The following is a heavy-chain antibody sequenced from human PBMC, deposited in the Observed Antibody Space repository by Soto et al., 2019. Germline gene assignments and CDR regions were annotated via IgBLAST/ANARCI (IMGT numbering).Heavy chain of an antibody. CDR2: IFSNDEK. D-gene: IGHD6-13*01. CDR3: ASTYSTSWYWFDP. CDR1: GFSLSNAGLG. J-gene: IGHJ5*02. Sequence: QVTVKESGPVLVQPTEPLTLTCTVSGFSLSNAGLGVSWIRQPPGKALEWLAHIFSNDEKSYSTSLKSRLTISKDTSKSQVVLIMTNMDPVDTATYYCASTYSTSWYWFDPWGQGTLVTVSS. V-gene: IGHV2-26*04.